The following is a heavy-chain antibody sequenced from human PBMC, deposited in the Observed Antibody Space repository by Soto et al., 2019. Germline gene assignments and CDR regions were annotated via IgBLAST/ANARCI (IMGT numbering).Heavy chain of an antibody. J-gene: IGHJ3*02. CDR3: ARTPDI. CDR2: IYHSGST. V-gene: IGHV4-30-2*01. CDR1: GGSISSGGYS. Sequence: QPQPQESGSGLVKPSQTLSLTCAVSGGSISSGGYSWSWIRQPPGKGLEWIGYIYHSGSTYYNPSLKSRVTISVDRSKNQFSLKLSSVTAADTAVYYCARTPDIWGQGTMVPVSS.